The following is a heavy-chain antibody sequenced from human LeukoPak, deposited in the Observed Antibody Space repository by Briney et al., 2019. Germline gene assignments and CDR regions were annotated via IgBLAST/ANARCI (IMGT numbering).Heavy chain of an antibody. J-gene: IGHJ4*02. CDR1: GGSISRDH. D-gene: IGHD2-2*01. V-gene: IGHV4-59*08. Sequence: SETLSLTCTVSGGSISRDHWSWIRQPPEKGLEWIGWISYSGSTNYNPSLKTRVTISVDTSKNQFSLKLSSVTAADTAVYYCARQASCSSTNCYPFDYWGQGTLVTVSS. CDR2: ISYSGST. CDR3: ARQASCSSTNCYPFDY.